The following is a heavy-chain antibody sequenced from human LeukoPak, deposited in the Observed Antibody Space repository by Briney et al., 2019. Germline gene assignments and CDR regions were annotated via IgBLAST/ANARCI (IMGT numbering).Heavy chain of an antibody. CDR3: ARNDDCGDSLPDY. Sequence: GGSLRLSCLVSGFTFSGYEMNWVRQAPGKGLEWLSHISTTGRTIYYADSAKGRFTISRDNSKNSLYLQMNSLRAEDTAIYYCARNDDCGDSLPDYWGQGTVVTVSS. D-gene: IGHD4-17*01. CDR1: GFTFSGYE. J-gene: IGHJ4*02. V-gene: IGHV3-48*03. CDR2: ISTTGRTI.